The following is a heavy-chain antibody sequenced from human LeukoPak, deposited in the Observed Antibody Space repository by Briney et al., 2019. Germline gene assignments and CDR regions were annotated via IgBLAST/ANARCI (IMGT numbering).Heavy chain of an antibody. CDR2: IYTSGST. CDR3: AREREDIKLMLYAYYFDY. D-gene: IGHD2-8*01. V-gene: IGHV4-4*07. J-gene: IGHJ4*02. Sequence: PSETLSLTCTVSGGSISSYYWSWIRQPAGKGLEWIGRIYTSGSTNYNPSLKSRVIMSVDTSKNQYSLKLSSVTAADTAVYYCAREREDIKLMLYAYYFDYWGQGTLVTVSS. CDR1: GGSISSYY.